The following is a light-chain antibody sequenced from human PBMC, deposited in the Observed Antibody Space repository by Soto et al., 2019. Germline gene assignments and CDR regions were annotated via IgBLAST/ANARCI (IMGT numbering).Light chain of an antibody. CDR2: AAS. CDR3: QRYSSVPV. J-gene: IGKJ3*01. CDR1: QGIRNF. V-gene: IGKV1-27*01. Sequence: DIQMTQSPTSLSASVGDRVTITCRASQGIRNFVAWYQQKPGKAPKLLIYAASNLQSGVPSRFSGSGSGTDFTLTLNSLQPDDVATYSGQRYSSVPVFGPGTKVEIK.